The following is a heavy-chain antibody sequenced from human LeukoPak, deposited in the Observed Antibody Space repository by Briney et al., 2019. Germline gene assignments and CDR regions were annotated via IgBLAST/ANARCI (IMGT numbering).Heavy chain of an antibody. CDR3: GIELRSGRAEWPGP. J-gene: IGHJ5*02. D-gene: IGHD3-10*01. CDR1: GDSIRSFD. V-gene: IGHV4-59*01. Sequence: SGTLCLTCTVSGDSIRSFDWSWIRQPPGKGLKWIASMYYNGNIYYNPSPKYRVTTSIDTSKNQFSINLTSVAAAHTAACYCGIELRSGRAEWPGPWGPGTLVTVSS. CDR2: MYYNGNI.